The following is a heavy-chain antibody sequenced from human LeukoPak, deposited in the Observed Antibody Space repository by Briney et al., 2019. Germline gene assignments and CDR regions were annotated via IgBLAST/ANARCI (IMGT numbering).Heavy chain of an antibody. Sequence: SETLSLTCTVSGGSISSYYWSWIRQPPGKGLEWLGYIYYSGSTNYSPSLKSRVTISVDTSKNQFSLKLSSVTAADTAVYYCARDGPSTQDAFDIWGQGTMVTVSS. V-gene: IGHV4-59*01. CDR3: ARDGPSTQDAFDI. CDR1: GGSISSYY. CDR2: IYYSGST. J-gene: IGHJ3*02. D-gene: IGHD2-2*01.